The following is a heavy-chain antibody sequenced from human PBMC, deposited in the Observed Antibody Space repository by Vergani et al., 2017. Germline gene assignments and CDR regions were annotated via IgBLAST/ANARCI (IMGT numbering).Heavy chain of an antibody. CDR2: INPSGGHT. J-gene: IGHJ4*02. CDR3: ARGDYGILTGYRY. Sequence: QVQVVQSGAEVKKSGASVKVSCKTSGYTFSNYYMLWVRQAPGQGLEWMGIINPSGGHTNYAQKFQGRVTMTRDTSTSTVYMELSSLRSEDTAIYYCARGDYGILTGYRYWGQGILVTVSS. D-gene: IGHD3-9*01. V-gene: IGHV1-46*03. CDR1: GYTFSNYY.